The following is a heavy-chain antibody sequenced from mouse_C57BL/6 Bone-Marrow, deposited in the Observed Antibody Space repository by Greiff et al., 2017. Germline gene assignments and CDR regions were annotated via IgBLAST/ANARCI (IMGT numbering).Heavy chain of an antibody. CDR3: ARSPFDY. CDR1: GFSLTSYG. V-gene: IGHV2-2*01. CDR2: IGSGGIT. Sequence: VKLVQSGPGLVQPSQSLSITCTASGFSLTSYGVHWVRQSPGKGLECLGVIGSGGITDYNASSISRLGISSDKSKSQVFFKMNSLQADDTAIYYCARSPFDYWGQGTTLTVSS. J-gene: IGHJ2*01.